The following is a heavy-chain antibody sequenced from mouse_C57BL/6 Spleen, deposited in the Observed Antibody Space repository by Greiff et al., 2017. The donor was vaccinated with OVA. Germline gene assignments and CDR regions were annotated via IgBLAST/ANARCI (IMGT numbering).Heavy chain of an antibody. J-gene: IGHJ2*01. CDR3: ATTYYDYPFDY. V-gene: IGHV1-74*01. CDR1: GYTFTSYW. D-gene: IGHD2-4*01. CDR2: IHPSDSDT. Sequence: QVQLKQPGAELVKPGASVKVSCKASGYTFTSYWMHWVKQRPGQGLEWIGRIHPSDSDTNYNQKFKGKATLTVDKSSSTAYMQLSSLTSEDSAVYYCATTYYDYPFDYWGQGTTLTVSS.